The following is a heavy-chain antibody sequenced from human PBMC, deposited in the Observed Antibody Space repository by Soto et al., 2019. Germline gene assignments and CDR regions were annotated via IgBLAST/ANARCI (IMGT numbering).Heavy chain of an antibody. D-gene: IGHD3-16*02. J-gene: IGHJ4*02. Sequence: QVQLQESGPGLVKPSQTLSLTCTVSGGSISSGGYYWSWIRQHPGKGLEWIGYIYYSGSTYYNPSRKRRVTITVDTSKNQFSLKLSAVTAADPAVYYCAGITFGGVIVFWGQGTLVTASS. CDR3: AGITFGGVIVF. CDR2: IYYSGST. V-gene: IGHV4-31*03. CDR1: GGSISSGGYY.